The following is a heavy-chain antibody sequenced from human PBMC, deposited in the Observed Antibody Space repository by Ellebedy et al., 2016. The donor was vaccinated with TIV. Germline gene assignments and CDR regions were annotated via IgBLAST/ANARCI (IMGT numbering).Heavy chain of an antibody. CDR2: IYSGGST. Sequence: PGGSLRLSCAASGFTVGSNYMSWVRQAPGKGLEWVSVIYSGGSTYYADSVKGRFTISRDNSKNTLYLQMNSLRAEDTAVYYCARAHSSGWCFGHWGQGTLVTVSS. CDR1: GFTVGSNY. CDR3: ARAHSSGWCFGH. J-gene: IGHJ1*01. V-gene: IGHV3-66*01. D-gene: IGHD6-19*01.